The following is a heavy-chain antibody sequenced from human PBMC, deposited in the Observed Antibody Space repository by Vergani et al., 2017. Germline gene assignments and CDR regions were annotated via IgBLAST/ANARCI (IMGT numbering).Heavy chain of an antibody. Sequence: QVQLVQSGAEVKKPGSSVKVSCKASGGTFSSYAISWVRQAPGQGLEWMGWISAYNGNTNYAQKLQGRVTMTTDTSTSTAYMELRSLRSDDTAVYYCARGIAARPDYYYYYMDVWGKGTTVTVSS. CDR3: ARGIAARPDYYYYYMDV. D-gene: IGHD6-6*01. V-gene: IGHV1-18*01. J-gene: IGHJ6*03. CDR2: ISAYNGNT. CDR1: GGTFSSYA.